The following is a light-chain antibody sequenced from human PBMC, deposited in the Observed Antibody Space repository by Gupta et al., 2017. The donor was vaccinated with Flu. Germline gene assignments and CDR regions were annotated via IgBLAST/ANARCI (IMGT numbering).Light chain of an antibody. CDR3: QQANSFPYT. V-gene: IGKV1-12*01. J-gene: IGKJ2*01. Sequence: IQMSQSPSYESASVGDRVTSACRASHGISRWLAWHQQKQGKAPQLLIDAASSLQSGVPSRCSGSGSGTDFTITISGLQPEDFATYYCQQANSFPYTFGQGTKLEIK. CDR2: AAS. CDR1: HGISRW.